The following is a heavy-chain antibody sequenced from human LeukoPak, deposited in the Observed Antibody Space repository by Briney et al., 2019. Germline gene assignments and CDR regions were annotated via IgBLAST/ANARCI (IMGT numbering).Heavy chain of an antibody. CDR3: ARADKFGEFDY. J-gene: IGHJ4*02. Sequence: ASVKVSCKASGYTFTSYYMHWVRQAPGQGLEWMGIINPSGGSTSYAQKFQGRVTMTRDTSTSTVYVELSSLRSEDTAVYYCARADKFGEFDYWGQGTLVTVSS. V-gene: IGHV1-46*01. CDR1: GYTFTSYY. D-gene: IGHD3-10*01. CDR2: INPSGGST.